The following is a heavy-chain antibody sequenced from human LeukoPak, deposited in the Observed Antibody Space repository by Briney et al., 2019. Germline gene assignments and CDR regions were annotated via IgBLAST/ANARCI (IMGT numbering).Heavy chain of an antibody. CDR2: INHSGST. J-gene: IGHJ4*02. CDR1: GGSFFGYY. CDR3: ARVPSRGSPFFDF. V-gene: IGHV4-34*01. Sequence: SETLSLTCGVYGGSFFGYYWTWIRQPPGKGLEWIGEINHSGSTRYNPSLKSRVTISLDTSKSQFSLKLTSVTAAYTAVYFCARVPSRGSPFFDFWGQGTLVTVSS. D-gene: IGHD5-12*01.